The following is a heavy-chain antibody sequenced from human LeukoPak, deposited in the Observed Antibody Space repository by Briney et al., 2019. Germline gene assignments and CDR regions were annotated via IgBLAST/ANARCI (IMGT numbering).Heavy chain of an antibody. D-gene: IGHD5-12*01. J-gene: IGHJ4*02. CDR1: GFTFSSYW. CDR3: ARDGRESGQDFDY. CDR2: IKQDGSEK. Sequence: PGGSLRLSCAAPGFTFSSYWMSWARQAPGKGLEWVANIKQDGSEKYYVDSVKGRFTISRDNAKNSLYLQMNSLRAEDTAVYYCARDGRESGQDFDYWGQGTLVTVSS. V-gene: IGHV3-7*01.